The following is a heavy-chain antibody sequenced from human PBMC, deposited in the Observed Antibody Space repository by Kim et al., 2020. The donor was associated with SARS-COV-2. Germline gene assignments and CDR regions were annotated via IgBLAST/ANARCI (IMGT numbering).Heavy chain of an antibody. CDR2: ISSSSYI. J-gene: IGHJ6*02. CDR1: GFTFSSYS. Sequence: GGSLRLSCAASGFTFSSYSMNWVRQAPGKGLEWVSSISSSSYIYYADSVKGRFTISRDNAKNSLYLQMNSLRAEDTAVYYCARDFWQKSITMIVVAQAPYYYGMDVWGQGTTVTVSS. CDR3: ARDFWQKSITMIVVAQAPYYYGMDV. D-gene: IGHD3-22*01. V-gene: IGHV3-21*01.